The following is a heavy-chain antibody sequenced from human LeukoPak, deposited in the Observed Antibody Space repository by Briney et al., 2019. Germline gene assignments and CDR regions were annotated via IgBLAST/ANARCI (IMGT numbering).Heavy chain of an antibody. D-gene: IGHD3-10*01. Sequence: GASVKVSCKASGYTFTSYGITWVRQAPGQGLEWMGWISGYNGNTNYAQKFLGRVTMTTDTSTSTVYMELRSLRSDDTAVYYCARDDNYGSGQPDDWGQGTLVTVSS. J-gene: IGHJ4*02. CDR2: ISGYNGNT. V-gene: IGHV1-18*01. CDR1: GYTFTSYG. CDR3: ARDDNYGSGQPDD.